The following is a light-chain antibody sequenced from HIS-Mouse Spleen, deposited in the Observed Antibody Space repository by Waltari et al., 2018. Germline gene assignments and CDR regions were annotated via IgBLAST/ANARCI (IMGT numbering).Light chain of an antibody. CDR3: QSADSSGTYWV. Sequence: SYELTQPPSVSVSPGQTARTTCSGDALPTQYAYWYQQKPGQAPVRVIYKDSERPSGIPERFSGSSSGTTVTLTISGVQAEDEADYYCQSADSSGTYWVFGGGTKLTVL. CDR2: KDS. V-gene: IGLV3-25*03. J-gene: IGLJ3*02. CDR1: ALPTQY.